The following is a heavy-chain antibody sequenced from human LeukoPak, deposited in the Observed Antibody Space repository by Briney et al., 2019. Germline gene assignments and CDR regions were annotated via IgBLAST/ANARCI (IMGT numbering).Heavy chain of an antibody. Sequence: GGSLRLSCAASGFTFSTYAMSWVRQAPGKGLEWISSITVSGGNTYYADSVKGRFTISRDSSKDTLYLQMNSLRAEDTAVYYCAREGRGFDYWGQGTLVTVSS. D-gene: IGHD1-26*01. CDR1: GFTFSTYA. CDR3: AREGRGFDY. V-gene: IGHV3-23*01. CDR2: ITVSGGNT. J-gene: IGHJ4*02.